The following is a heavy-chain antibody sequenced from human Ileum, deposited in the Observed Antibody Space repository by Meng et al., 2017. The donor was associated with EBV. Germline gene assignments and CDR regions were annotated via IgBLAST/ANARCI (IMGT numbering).Heavy chain of an antibody. Sequence: QVQLQQWGAGLLKPSETLSLTCAVYGGSFSGYYWSWIRQPPGKGLEWIGEINHSGSTNYNPSLKGRVTLSIDMSKNQFSLNLTSVTAADTAVYYCARWPRSITATGGIEHWGQGTLVTVAS. D-gene: IGHD3-10*01. V-gene: IGHV4-34*01. J-gene: IGHJ4*02. CDR2: INHSGST. CDR1: GGSFSGYY. CDR3: ARWPRSITATGGIEH.